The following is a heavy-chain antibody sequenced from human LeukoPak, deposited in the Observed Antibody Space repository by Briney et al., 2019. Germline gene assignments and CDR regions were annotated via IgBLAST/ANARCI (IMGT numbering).Heavy chain of an antibody. J-gene: IGHJ6*03. D-gene: IGHD4-17*01. CDR1: GGSFSGYY. CDR2: INHSGST. Sequence: PSETLSLTCAVSGGSFSGYYWNWIRQPPGKGLEWIGEINHSGSTNYNPSLKSRVTISVDTSKNQFSLKLSSVTAADTAVYYCARLHPLRRGHYYYYMDVWGKGTTVTVSS. CDR3: ARLHPLRRGHYYYYMDV. V-gene: IGHV4-34*01.